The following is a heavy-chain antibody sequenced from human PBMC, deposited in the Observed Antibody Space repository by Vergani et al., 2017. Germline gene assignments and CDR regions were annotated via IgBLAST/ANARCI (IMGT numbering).Heavy chain of an antibody. J-gene: IGHJ6*03. CDR2: IIPILGIA. Sequence: QVQLVQSGAEVKKPGSSVKVSCKASGGTFSSYAISWVRQAPGQGLEWMGRIIPILGIANYAQKFQGRVTITADKSTSTAYMELSSLRSEDTAVYYCERVIGPDYYYMDVWGKGTTVTVSS. CDR1: GGTFSSYA. V-gene: IGHV1-69*04. CDR3: ERVIGPDYYYMDV.